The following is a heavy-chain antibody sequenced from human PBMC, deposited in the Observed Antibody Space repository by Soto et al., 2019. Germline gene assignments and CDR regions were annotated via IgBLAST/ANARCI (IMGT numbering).Heavy chain of an antibody. CDR2: IKYSGTT. Sequence: SETLSLTCTVSGGSISSSRCHWGWIRQPPGKGLEWIASIKYSGTTFYNPSLKSRVTLSVDTSKNQFALKLNSMTAADTAVYYCARHNYGSGSTYFDYWGQGTLVTVS. V-gene: IGHV4-39*01. J-gene: IGHJ4*02. CDR3: ARHNYGSGSTYFDY. CDR1: GGSISSSRCH. D-gene: IGHD3-10*01.